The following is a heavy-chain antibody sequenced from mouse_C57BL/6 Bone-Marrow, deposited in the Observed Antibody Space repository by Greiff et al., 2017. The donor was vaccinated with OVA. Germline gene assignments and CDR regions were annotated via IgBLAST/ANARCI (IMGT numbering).Heavy chain of an antibody. CDR2: IDPSDSYT. CDR1: GYTFTSYW. Sequence: QVQLQQPGAELVKPGASVKLSCKASGYTFTSYWMQWVKQRPGQGLEWTGEIDPSDSYTNYNQKFKGKATLTVDTSSSTAYMQLSSLTSEDSAVYYCARYPSGGYYSWFAYWGQGTLVTVSA. D-gene: IGHD2-3*01. J-gene: IGHJ3*01. V-gene: IGHV1-50*01. CDR3: ARYPSGGYYSWFAY.